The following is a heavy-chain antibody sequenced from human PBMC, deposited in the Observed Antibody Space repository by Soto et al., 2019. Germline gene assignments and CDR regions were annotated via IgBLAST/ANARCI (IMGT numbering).Heavy chain of an antibody. V-gene: IGHV3-30*18. CDR3: AKDGSSIVCFGD. CDR2: ISYDGSNK. Sequence: QVQLVESGGGVVQPGRSLRLSCAASGFIFRSYGMHWVRQAPGKGLEWVAVISYDGSNKYYADSVKVRFTISRDNSKNTLYLQMNSLRAEDTAVYYCAKDGSSIVCFGDWGQGTLVTVSS. CDR1: GFIFRSYG. D-gene: IGHD3-10*01. J-gene: IGHJ4*02.